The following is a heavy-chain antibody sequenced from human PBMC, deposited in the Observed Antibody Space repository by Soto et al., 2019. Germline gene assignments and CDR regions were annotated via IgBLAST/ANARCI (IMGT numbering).Heavy chain of an antibody. V-gene: IGHV3-30-3*01. J-gene: IGHJ6*02. CDR3: ARDGDGYNLLYYYGMDV. Sequence: GGSLRLSCAASGFTFSSYAMHWVRQAPGKGLEWVAVISYDGSNKYYADSVKGRFTISRDNSKNTLYLQMNSLRAEDTAVYYCARDGDGYNLLYYYGMDVWGQGTTVTVSS. CDR1: GFTFSSYA. CDR2: ISYDGSNK. D-gene: IGHD5-12*01.